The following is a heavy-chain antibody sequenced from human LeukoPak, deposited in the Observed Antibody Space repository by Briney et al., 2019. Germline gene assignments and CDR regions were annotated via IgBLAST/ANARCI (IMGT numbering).Heavy chain of an antibody. CDR2: INHSGST. D-gene: IGHD3-22*01. CDR3: ARGRGYDSRADAFDI. Sequence: PSETLSLTCAVYGGSFSGYYWSWIRQPPGKGLEWIGEINHSGSTNYNPSLKSRVTISVDTSKNQFSLKLSPVTAADTAVYYCARGRGYDSRADAFDIWGQGTMVTVSS. J-gene: IGHJ3*02. CDR1: GGSFSGYY. V-gene: IGHV4-34*01.